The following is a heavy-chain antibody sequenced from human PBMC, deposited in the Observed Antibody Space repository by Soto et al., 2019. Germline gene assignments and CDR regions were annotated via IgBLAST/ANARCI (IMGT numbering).Heavy chain of an antibody. J-gene: IGHJ4*02. CDR3: ARLGPLGVSCTWISNYYDY. CDR2: ISYDGSNK. Sequence: QVQLVESGGGVVQPGRSLRLSCAASRFTFSSYAMHWVRQSPGKGLEWVAVISYDGSNKYYADSVNGRFTISRDNSKNTLYLQMNSLGAEDTAVYYCARLGPLGVSCTWISNYYDYWGQGAMVTVSS. V-gene: IGHV3-30-3*01. CDR1: RFTFSSYA. D-gene: IGHD5-12*01.